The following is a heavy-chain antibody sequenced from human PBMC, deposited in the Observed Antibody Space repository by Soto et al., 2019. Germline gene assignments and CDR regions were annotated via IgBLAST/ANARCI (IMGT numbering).Heavy chain of an antibody. CDR2: IYYTGRT. Sequence: SETLSLNCSVSGGYISSDDYYWTWIRQPPGEGLEWIGYIYYTGRTSSTPSLESRVTISIDTSKNQFSLKLSSVSAADTAVYYCSREGSSSPEYFSAWGPGTPVTVSS. CDR1: GGYISSDDYY. D-gene: IGHD2-15*01. V-gene: IGHV4-30-4*01. J-gene: IGHJ5*02. CDR3: SREGSSSPEYFSA.